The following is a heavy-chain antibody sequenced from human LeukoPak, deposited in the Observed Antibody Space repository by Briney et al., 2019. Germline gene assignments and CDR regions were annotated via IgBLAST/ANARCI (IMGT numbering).Heavy chain of an antibody. CDR3: ARERRGIGY. D-gene: IGHD1-1*01. Sequence: PSETLSLTCTVSGGSISGSSYYWGWIRQPPGKGLEWIGSIYYSGSTYYNPSLKSRVTISVDTSKNQFSLKLSSVTAADTAVYYCARERRGIGYWGQGTLVTVSS. CDR1: GGSISGSSYY. V-gene: IGHV4-39*01. J-gene: IGHJ4*02. CDR2: IYYSGST.